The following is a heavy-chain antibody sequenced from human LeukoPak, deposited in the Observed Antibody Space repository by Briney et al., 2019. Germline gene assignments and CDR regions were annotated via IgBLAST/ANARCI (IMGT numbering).Heavy chain of an antibody. Sequence: TGGSLRLSCAASGFTFSSYWMHWVRQAPGKGLVWVSRINSDGSSTSYADSVKGRFTISRDNAKNTLYLQMSSLRAEDTAVYYCARVSSSTTNWFDPWGQGTLVTVSS. D-gene: IGHD6-13*01. CDR2: INSDGSST. CDR1: GFTFSSYW. J-gene: IGHJ5*02. V-gene: IGHV3-74*01. CDR3: ARVSSSTTNWFDP.